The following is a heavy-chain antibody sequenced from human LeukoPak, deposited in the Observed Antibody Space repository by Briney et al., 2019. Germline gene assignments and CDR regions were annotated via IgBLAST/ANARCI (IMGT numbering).Heavy chain of an antibody. J-gene: IGHJ4*02. CDR3: ARHSWNSGSQYPSHFDY. CDR1: GYSFTSYW. D-gene: IGHD3-10*01. Sequence: GESLKISCKGSGYSFTSYWIGWVRQMPGKGLEWMGIIYPGDSDTRYSPSFQGQVTISADKSISTAYLQWSSLKASDTAMYYCARHSWNSGSQYPSHFDYWGQGTLITVSS. V-gene: IGHV5-51*01. CDR2: IYPGDSDT.